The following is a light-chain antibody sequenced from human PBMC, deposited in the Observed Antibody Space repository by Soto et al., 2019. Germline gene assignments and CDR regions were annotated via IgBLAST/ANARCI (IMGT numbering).Light chain of an antibody. CDR3: QVWDSSSDHPFYV. CDR2: YDS. Sequence: SYELTQPPSVSVPPGKTARITCGGNNIGSKSVHWYQQKPGQAPVLVIYYDSDRPSGIPERFSGSNSGNTATLTISRVEAGDEADYYCQVWDSSSDHPFYVFGTGTKLTVL. J-gene: IGLJ1*01. CDR1: NIGSKS. V-gene: IGLV3-21*04.